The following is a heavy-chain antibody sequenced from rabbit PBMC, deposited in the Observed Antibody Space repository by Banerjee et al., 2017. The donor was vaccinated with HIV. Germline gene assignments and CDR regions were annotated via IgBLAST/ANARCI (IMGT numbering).Heavy chain of an antibody. CDR2: INTSSGNT. CDR3: ARDDVTSGGYVLNL. J-gene: IGHJ4*01. Sequence: QEQLEESGGDLVKPEGSLKLSCKASGFSFSNRYVMCWVRQAPGKGLEWIACINTSSGNTVYASWVKGRFTISKTSSTTVTLQMTSLTAADTATYFCARDDVTSGGYVLNLWGPGTLVTVS. V-gene: IGHV1S45*01. D-gene: IGHD1-1*01. CDR1: GFSFSNRYV.